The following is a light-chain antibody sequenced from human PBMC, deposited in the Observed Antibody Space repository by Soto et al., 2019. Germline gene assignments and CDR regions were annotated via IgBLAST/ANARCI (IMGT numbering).Light chain of an antibody. Sequence: EIVMTQSPATLSVSPGERATLSCRASQTVTSSYLAWYQQKPGQAPRLLIYGASSRATGIPDRFSGSGSGTDFTLTISRLEPEDFAVYYCQQYGSSGTFGQGTKVDI. J-gene: IGKJ1*01. V-gene: IGKV3-20*01. CDR1: QTVTSSY. CDR3: QQYGSSGT. CDR2: GAS.